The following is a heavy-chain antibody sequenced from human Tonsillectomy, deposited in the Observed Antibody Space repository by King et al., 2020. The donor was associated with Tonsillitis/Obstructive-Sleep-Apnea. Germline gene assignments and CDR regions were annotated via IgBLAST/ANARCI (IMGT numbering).Heavy chain of an antibody. CDR1: GFTFSSYA. Sequence: DVQLVESGGDLVQPGGSLRLSCAASGFTFSSYAMSWVRQAPGKGLEWVSAISGSGGSTYYADSVKGRFTISRDNSKNTLYLQMNSLRAEDTAVYYCVKDDGYSSGWYDLDCWGQGTLVTVSS. V-gene: IGHV3-23*04. J-gene: IGHJ4*02. CDR2: ISGSGGST. D-gene: IGHD6-19*01. CDR3: VKDDGYSSGWYDLDC.